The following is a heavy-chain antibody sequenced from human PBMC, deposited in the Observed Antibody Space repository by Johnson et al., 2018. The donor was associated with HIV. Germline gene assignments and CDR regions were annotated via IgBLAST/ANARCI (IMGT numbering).Heavy chain of an antibody. CDR2: IWFDGSNI. CDR1: GFTFSGSA. J-gene: IGHJ3*01. V-gene: IGHV3-30*04. D-gene: IGHD5-24*01. CDR3: AREMAWEDAFDV. Sequence: VQLMESGGGLVQPGGSLKLSCAASGFTFSGSAMHWVRQAPGKGLEWLAVIWFDGSNIYYADSVKGRFTISRDNPKNSLYLQMNSLRAEDTAVYYCAREMAWEDAFDVWGQGTMVTVSS.